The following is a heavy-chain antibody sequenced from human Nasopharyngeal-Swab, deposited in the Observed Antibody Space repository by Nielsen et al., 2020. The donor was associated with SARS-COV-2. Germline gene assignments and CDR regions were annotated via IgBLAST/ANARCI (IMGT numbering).Heavy chain of an antibody. J-gene: IGHJ4*02. D-gene: IGHD6-6*01. Sequence: SQTLSLTCAVYGGSFSGSYWGWIRQPPGKGPEWIAEINHSGSTNYNQSLKSRVTLSVDPSQNLFSLKLSSVTAADTAVYYCAKSIAPRLNFYFDSWGQGTLVTATS. CDR1: GGSFSGSY. CDR3: AKSIAPRLNFYFDS. CDR2: INHSGST. V-gene: IGHV4-34*01.